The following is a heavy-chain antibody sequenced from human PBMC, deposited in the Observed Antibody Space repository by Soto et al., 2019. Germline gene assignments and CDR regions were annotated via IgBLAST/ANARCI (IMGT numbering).Heavy chain of an antibody. D-gene: IGHD3-3*01. CDR3: ARVGYYFWSRYHYYGMDV. CDR2: IIPIVTTP. CDR1: GGTFSSYA. J-gene: IGHJ6*02. Sequence: QVRLVQSGAEVKKPGSSVKVSCEASGGTFSSYAVTWVRQAPGQGLEWMGGIIPIVTTPNYAQKFQGRLTISADKSTSTSYMELSSLRSEDTGVYYGARVGYYFWSRYHYYGMDVWGQGTTVIVSS. V-gene: IGHV1-69*06.